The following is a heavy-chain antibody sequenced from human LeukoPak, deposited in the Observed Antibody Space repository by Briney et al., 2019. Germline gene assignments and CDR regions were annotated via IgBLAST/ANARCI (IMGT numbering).Heavy chain of an antibody. V-gene: IGHV1-2*02. D-gene: IGHD3-22*01. CDR2: INPNSGGT. CDR1: GYTFTGYY. CDR3: ARLADYYDSSGSAS. Sequence: ASVKVSCKASGYTFTGYYMHWVRQAPGQGLEWMGWINPNSGGTNYAQKFQGRVTMTRDTSISTAYMELSRLKSDDTAVYYCARLADYYDSSGSASWRQGTLVTVSS. J-gene: IGHJ5*02.